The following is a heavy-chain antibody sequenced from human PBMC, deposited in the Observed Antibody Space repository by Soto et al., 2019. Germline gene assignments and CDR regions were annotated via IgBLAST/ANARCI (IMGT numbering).Heavy chain of an antibody. D-gene: IGHD5-12*01. CDR2: ISYDGSNK. CDR3: AREFLPGYSGYDSPGY. CDR1: GFTFSSYA. Sequence: QVQLVESGGGVVQPGRSLRLSCAASGFTFSSYAMHWVRQAPGKGLEWVAVISYDGSNKYYADSVKGRFTISRDNSKNRLYLQMNSLRAEDTAVYYCAREFLPGYSGYDSPGYWGQGTLVTVSS. V-gene: IGHV3-30-3*01. J-gene: IGHJ4*02.